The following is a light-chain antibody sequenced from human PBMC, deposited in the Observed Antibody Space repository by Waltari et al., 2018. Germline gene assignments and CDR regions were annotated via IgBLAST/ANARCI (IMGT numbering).Light chain of an antibody. V-gene: IGKV3-20*01. Sequence: EIVLTQSPGTLSLSPGDRATLSCRASQTINTAYFAWFQHKPGQSPRLLIYGTSTRATGIPDRFSGSGSGTDFTLTISSLQPEDVAVYFCQQYGRSPYTFGRGTKLEIK. J-gene: IGKJ2*01. CDR3: QQYGRSPYT. CDR2: GTS. CDR1: QTINTAY.